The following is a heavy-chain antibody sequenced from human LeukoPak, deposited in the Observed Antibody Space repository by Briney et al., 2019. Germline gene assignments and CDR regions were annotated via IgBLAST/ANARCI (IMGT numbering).Heavy chain of an antibody. CDR3: AKALRETHRPVYSYYYMDV. D-gene: IGHD2-21*01. Sequence: GGSLRLSCAAPGFTFSSYNMNWVRQAPGKGLEWVSSISSSTNSIYYADSVKGRFTISRDNSKNTVFLQMNSLRVDDTAVYYCAKALRETHRPVYSYYYMDVWGKGTTVTVSS. V-gene: IGHV3-21*04. CDR2: ISSSTNSI. CDR1: GFTFSSYN. J-gene: IGHJ6*03.